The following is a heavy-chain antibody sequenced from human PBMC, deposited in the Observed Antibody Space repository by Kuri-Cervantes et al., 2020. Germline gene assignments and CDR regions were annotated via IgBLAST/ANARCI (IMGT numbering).Heavy chain of an antibody. CDR3: AKSGSVVPAAPIDY. Sequence: GGSLRLSCAASGFTVSSNYMSWVRQAPGKGLEWVSVIYSGGSTYYADSVKGRFTISRDNSKNTLYLQMNSLRAEDTALYYCAKSGSVVPAAPIDYWGQGTLVTVSS. D-gene: IGHD2-2*01. CDR1: GFTVSSNY. CDR2: IYSGGST. J-gene: IGHJ4*02. V-gene: IGHV3-53*05.